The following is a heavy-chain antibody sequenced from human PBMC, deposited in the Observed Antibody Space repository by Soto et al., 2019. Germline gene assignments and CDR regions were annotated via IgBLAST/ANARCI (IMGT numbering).Heavy chain of an antibody. CDR2: VSGSGGTT. Sequence: EVQLLDSGGGLVQPGGSLRLSCAASGFTFSSSAMSWVRQAPGKGLEWVSAVSGSGGTTYYADSVRGRFTISRDNSKNTLYLQVNSLRAEDTAIYFCAGCTVDTIVTSGWCHYLDPWGQGTLVTVSS. CDR3: AGCTVDTIVTSGWCHYLDP. D-gene: IGHD6-19*01. J-gene: IGHJ5*02. V-gene: IGHV3-23*01. CDR1: GFTFSSSA.